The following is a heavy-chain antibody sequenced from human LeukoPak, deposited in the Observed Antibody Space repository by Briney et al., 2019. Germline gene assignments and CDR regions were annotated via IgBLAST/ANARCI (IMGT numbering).Heavy chain of an antibody. CDR3: ARAGGSSWYVSLYY. V-gene: IGHV1-69*04. J-gene: IGHJ4*02. Sequence: SVKVSCKASGGTFSSNVISWVRQAPGLGLEWMGRIIPIIGTPDYAQKFQGRLTITAAKSTHTVYLELTSLKSEDTAIYYCARAGGSSWYVSLYYWGQGTLVTVSS. D-gene: IGHD6-13*01. CDR1: GGTFSSNV. CDR2: IIPIIGTP.